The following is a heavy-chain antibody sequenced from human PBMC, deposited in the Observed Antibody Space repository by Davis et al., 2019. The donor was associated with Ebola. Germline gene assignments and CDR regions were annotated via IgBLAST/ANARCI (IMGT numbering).Heavy chain of an antibody. Sequence: MPSETLSLTCTVSGGSISGYYWSWIRQPPGKGLEWIGEINHSGSTNYNPSLKSRVTISVDTSKNQFSLKLSSVTAADTAVYYCARDSSSWYESAYYYGMDVWGKGTTVTVSS. V-gene: IGHV4-34*01. D-gene: IGHD6-13*01. CDR2: INHSGST. CDR3: ARDSSSWYESAYYYGMDV. J-gene: IGHJ6*04. CDR1: GGSISGYY.